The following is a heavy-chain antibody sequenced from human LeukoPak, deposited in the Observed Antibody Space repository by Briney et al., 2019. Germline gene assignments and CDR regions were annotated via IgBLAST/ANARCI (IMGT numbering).Heavy chain of an antibody. Sequence: GGSLRLSCAASGFTFSSYDMHWVRQATGKGLECVSAISTAGDTYYPGSVKGRFTISRENAKNSLYLQMNSLRAGDTAVYYCARVLGSGSYGMDVWGQGTTVTVSS. CDR1: GFTFSSYD. CDR2: ISTAGDT. V-gene: IGHV3-13*01. CDR3: ARVLGSGSYGMDV. D-gene: IGHD3-10*01. J-gene: IGHJ6*02.